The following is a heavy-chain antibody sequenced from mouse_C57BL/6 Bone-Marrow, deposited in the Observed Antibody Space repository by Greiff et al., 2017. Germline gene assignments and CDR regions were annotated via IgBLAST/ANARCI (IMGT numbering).Heavy chain of an antibody. J-gene: IGHJ3*01. V-gene: IGHV5-6*01. Sequence: EVQRVESGGDLVKPGGSLKLSCAASGFTFSSYGMSWVRQTPDKRLEWVATISSGGSYTYDPDSVKGRFTISRDNAKNTLYLQMSSLKSEDTAMYYCARLPYYYGSSYGWFAYWGQGTLVTVSA. CDR1: GFTFSSYG. CDR3: ARLPYYYGSSYGWFAY. CDR2: ISSGGSYT. D-gene: IGHD1-1*01.